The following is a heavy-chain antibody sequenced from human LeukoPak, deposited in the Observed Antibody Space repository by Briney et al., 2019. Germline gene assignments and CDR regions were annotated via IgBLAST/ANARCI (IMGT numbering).Heavy chain of an antibody. V-gene: IGHV1-69*05. CDR2: IIPIFGTA. CDR3: ARDGGGYDYLS. D-gene: IGHD5-12*01. CDR1: GGTFSSYA. Sequence: VASVKVSCKASGGTFSSYAISWVRQAPGQGLEWMGGIIPIFGTANYAQKLQGRVTMTTDTSTSTAYMELRSLRSDDTAVYYCARDGGGYDYLSWGQGTLVTVSS. J-gene: IGHJ4*02.